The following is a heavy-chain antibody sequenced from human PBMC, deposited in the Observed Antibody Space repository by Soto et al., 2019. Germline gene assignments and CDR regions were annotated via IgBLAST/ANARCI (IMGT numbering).Heavy chain of an antibody. CDR2: INPSGGTT. D-gene: IGHD2-8*02. Sequence: QVQLVQSGAEVKKPGASVKVSCKASGYTFISYYTHWVRQAPGKGLEWMGMINPSGGTTNYAQKFQARVTLTRDTSTSTVYMELSSLRSEDTAVYFCARSWWGTDRLMAYNWLGPWGQGTLVTVSS. V-gene: IGHV1-46*03. J-gene: IGHJ5*02. CDR3: ARSWWGTDRLMAYNWLGP. CDR1: GYTFISYY.